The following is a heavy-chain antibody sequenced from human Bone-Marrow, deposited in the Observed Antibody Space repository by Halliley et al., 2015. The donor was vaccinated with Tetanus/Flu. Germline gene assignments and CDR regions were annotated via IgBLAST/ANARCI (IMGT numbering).Heavy chain of an antibody. CDR2: ITGSGAAT. D-gene: IGHD5-12*01. CDR3: AKDRRDGYNRD. Sequence: SLRLSCTVSGASIRSNTYYWAWVRQSPGKGLEWVSSITGSGAATYYADSVKGRFTISRDNSKNTVHLQMNSLRVEDTAIYFCAKDRRDGYNRDWGQGTRVTVSS. CDR1: GASIRSNTYY. V-gene: IGHV3-23*01. J-gene: IGHJ4*02.